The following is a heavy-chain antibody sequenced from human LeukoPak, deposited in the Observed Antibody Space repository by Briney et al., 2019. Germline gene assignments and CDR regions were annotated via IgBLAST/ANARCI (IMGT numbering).Heavy chain of an antibody. CDR2: IYYSGST. J-gene: IGHJ4*02. V-gene: IGHV4-59*01. CDR3: ARGLYEGYSYVGHYYFDY. Sequence: SETLSLTCTVSGGSISSYYWSWIRQPPGKGLEWIGYIYYSGSTNYNPSLKSRVTISVDTSKNQFSLKLSSVTAADTAVYYCARGLYEGYSYVGHYYFDYWGQGTLVTVSS. D-gene: IGHD5-18*01. CDR1: GGSISSYY.